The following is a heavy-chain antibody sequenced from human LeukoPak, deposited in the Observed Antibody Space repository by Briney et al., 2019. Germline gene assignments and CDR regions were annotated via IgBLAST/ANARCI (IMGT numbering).Heavy chain of an antibody. CDR1: GYTFTSYY. V-gene: IGHV1-46*01. D-gene: IGHD3-9*01. CDR3: ARGYYDILTGYLGKRRRYNWFDP. Sequence: GASVKVSCKASGYTFTSYYMHWVRQAPGQGPEWMGVISPSGGSTTYAQKFQGRVTLTRDMSTSTDYLELSSLRSEDTAVYYCARGYYDILTGYLGKRRRYNWFDPWGQGTLVTVSS. J-gene: IGHJ5*02. CDR2: ISPSGGST.